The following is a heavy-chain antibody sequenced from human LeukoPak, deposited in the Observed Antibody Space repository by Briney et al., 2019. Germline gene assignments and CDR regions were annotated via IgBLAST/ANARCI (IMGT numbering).Heavy chain of an antibody. CDR3: VRDLREDTSGYYYH. J-gene: IGHJ4*02. V-gene: IGHV3-74*01. Sequence: GGSLRLSCAASGLTFSRYWMHWVRRAPGKGLVWLSRINSDGSRTTYADSVEGRFTISRDNAKNTLYLQMNSLRAEDTAVYYCVRDLREDTSGYYYHWGQGTLVTVSS. CDR2: INSDGSRT. D-gene: IGHD3-22*01. CDR1: GLTFSRYW.